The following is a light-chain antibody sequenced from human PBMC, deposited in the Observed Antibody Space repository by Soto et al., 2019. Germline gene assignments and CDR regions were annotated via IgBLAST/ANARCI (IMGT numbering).Light chain of an antibody. Sequence: QSALTQPASVSGSPGQSITISCTGTSSDVGGYNYVSWYQQHPGKAPKLMIYDVSYWPSEVSNRFSGSKSGNTASLTISGLQAEDEADYYCSSYTNSSPFVFGTGTKVTV. V-gene: IGLV2-14*01. J-gene: IGLJ1*01. CDR1: SSDVGGYNY. CDR2: DVS. CDR3: SSYTNSSPFV.